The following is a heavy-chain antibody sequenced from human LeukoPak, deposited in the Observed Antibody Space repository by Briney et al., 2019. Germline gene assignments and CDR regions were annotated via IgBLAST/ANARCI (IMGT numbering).Heavy chain of an antibody. CDR3: ARDGEYSYGYGFDY. CDR1: GFSVNNLY. J-gene: IGHJ4*02. CDR2: IYSGDRT. V-gene: IGHV3-66*01. D-gene: IGHD5-18*01. Sequence: GGSLRLSCAASGFSVNNLYMSWIRQAPGKGLEWVSVIYSGDRTYYADSVKGRFTISRDTSKNTVYLQMNSLRPEETAVYYCARDGEYSYGYGFDYWGQGTLVTVSS.